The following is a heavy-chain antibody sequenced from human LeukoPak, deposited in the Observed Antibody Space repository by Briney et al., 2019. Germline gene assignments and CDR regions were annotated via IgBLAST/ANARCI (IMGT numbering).Heavy chain of an antibody. D-gene: IGHD1-14*01. CDR2: IYHSENP. V-gene: IGHV4-4*02. Sequence: PSGTLSLTCAVSGDSITSVYWWSWVRQPPGKGLEWIGEIYHSENPNYNPSLKSRVTISVDKSRNEFSLKVTSVTAADTAVYYCVRNRVYYMDVWGKGTTVTVSS. CDR1: GDSITSVYW. CDR3: VRNRVYYMDV. J-gene: IGHJ6*03.